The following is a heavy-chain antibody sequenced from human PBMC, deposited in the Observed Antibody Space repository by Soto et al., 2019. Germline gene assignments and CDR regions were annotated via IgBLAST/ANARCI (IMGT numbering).Heavy chain of an antibody. CDR3: ARVMEVYDFWSGYYILPTGPYYYYMDV. CDR1: GYTFTSYD. J-gene: IGHJ6*03. CDR2: MNPNSGNT. D-gene: IGHD3-3*01. V-gene: IGHV1-8*01. Sequence: ASVKVSCKASGYTFTSYDINWVRQATGQGLEWMGWMNPNSGNTGYAQKFQGRVTMTRNTSISTAYMELSSLRSEDTAVYYCARVMEVYDFWSGYYILPTGPYYYYMDVWGKGTTVTVSS.